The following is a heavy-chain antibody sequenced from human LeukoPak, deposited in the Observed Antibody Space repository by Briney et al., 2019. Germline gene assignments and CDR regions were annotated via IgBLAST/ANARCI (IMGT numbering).Heavy chain of an antibody. J-gene: IGHJ4*02. Sequence: ASVKVSCKASGYTFTSYAMHWVRQAPGQRLEWMGWINAGNGNTKYSQKFQGRVTITRDTSASTAYMELSSLRSEDTAVYYCARGEDTAMVNPFDYWGQGTRVTVSS. CDR3: ARGEDTAMVNPFDY. V-gene: IGHV1-3*01. CDR2: INAGNGNT. D-gene: IGHD5-18*01. CDR1: GYTFTSYA.